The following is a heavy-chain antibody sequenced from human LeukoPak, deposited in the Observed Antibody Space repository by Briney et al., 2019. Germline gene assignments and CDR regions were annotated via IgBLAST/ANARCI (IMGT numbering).Heavy chain of an antibody. CDR1: GGSISGSNW. V-gene: IGHV4-4*02. Sequence: KPSETLSLTCAVSGGSISGSNWWSWVRQPPGKGLEWIGEIYHSGSTNYNPSLKSRVTISVDKSKNQFSLKLSSVTAADTAVYYCARDKGSGSYSYYYYGMDVWGKGTTVTVSS. CDR3: ARDKGSGSYSYYYYGMDV. D-gene: IGHD3-10*01. CDR2: IYHSGST. J-gene: IGHJ6*04.